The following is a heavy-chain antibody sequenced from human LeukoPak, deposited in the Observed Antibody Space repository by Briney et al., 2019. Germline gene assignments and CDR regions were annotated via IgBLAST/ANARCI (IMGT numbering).Heavy chain of an antibody. Sequence: ASVKVSCKASGYTFTGYYIHWVRQAPGQGLEWMGWINPAGGGTNYAQNFQGRVTMTSDTSISTAYMELSSLRSDDTAVYYCAGEKIGSGYDQDLDYWGQGTLVTVSS. CDR2: INPAGGGT. CDR1: GYTFTGYY. D-gene: IGHD5-12*01. J-gene: IGHJ4*02. CDR3: AGEKIGSGYDQDLDY. V-gene: IGHV1-2*02.